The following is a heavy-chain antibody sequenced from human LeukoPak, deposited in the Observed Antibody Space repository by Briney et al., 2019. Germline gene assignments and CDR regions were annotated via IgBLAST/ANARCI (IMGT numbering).Heavy chain of an antibody. Sequence: GESLKISCKGSGYSFTSYWIGWVRQLPGKGLEWMGIIYPGDSDTRYSPSFHGQVTISADKSISTAYLQWSSMKASDNAMYYCARPTRRGYSYGYLYWGQGTLVTVSS. J-gene: IGHJ4*02. V-gene: IGHV5-51*01. CDR1: GYSFTSYW. CDR2: IYPGDSDT. CDR3: ARPTRRGYSYGYLY. D-gene: IGHD5-18*01.